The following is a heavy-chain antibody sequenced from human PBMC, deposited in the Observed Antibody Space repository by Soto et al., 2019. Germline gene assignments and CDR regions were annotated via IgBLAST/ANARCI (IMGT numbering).Heavy chain of an antibody. Sequence: QVQLVQSGAEVKKPGSSVKVSCKASGGTFSSYAISWVRQAPGQGLEWMGGIIPIFGTANYAQKFQGRVTITADESTSTAYMELSSLRSEDTAVYYCASLITVVTPSYHDAFDIWGQGTMVTVSS. CDR1: GGTFSSYA. CDR2: IIPIFGTA. J-gene: IGHJ3*02. V-gene: IGHV1-69*12. CDR3: ASLITVVTPSYHDAFDI. D-gene: IGHD4-17*01.